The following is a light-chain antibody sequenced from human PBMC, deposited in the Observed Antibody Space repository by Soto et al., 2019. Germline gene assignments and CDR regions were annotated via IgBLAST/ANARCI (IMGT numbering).Light chain of an antibody. V-gene: IGKV1-39*01. CDR3: QQSDSTPYT. J-gene: IGKJ2*01. CDR1: QSISSY. Sequence: DIQMTQSPSSLSASVGDRVTITCRASQSISSYLNWYQQKPGKAPKLLIYNTTTLQSGVPSRFSGSGSGTEFTLTISSLQPEDFATYYCQQSDSTPYTFGQGAKLEIK. CDR2: NTT.